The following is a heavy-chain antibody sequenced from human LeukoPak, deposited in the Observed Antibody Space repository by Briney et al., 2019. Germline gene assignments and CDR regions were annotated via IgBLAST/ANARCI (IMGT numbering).Heavy chain of an antibody. CDR1: GYSISSDYY. Sequence: SETLSLTCTVSGYSISSDYYWGWIRQPPGKGLEWIASIYHSGTTYNNPSLKSRVTISVDTSKNQFSLRLSSVTAADTAVYYCARWGTYASTSNWFDPWGQGTLVTVSS. CDR2: IYHSGTT. CDR3: ARWGTYASTSNWFDP. V-gene: IGHV4-38-2*02. D-gene: IGHD2-2*01. J-gene: IGHJ5*02.